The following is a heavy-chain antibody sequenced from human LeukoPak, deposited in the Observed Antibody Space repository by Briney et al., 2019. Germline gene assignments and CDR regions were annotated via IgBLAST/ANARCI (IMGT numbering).Heavy chain of an antibody. D-gene: IGHD5-18*01. CDR3: AKDHGYTYGPYYFDY. CDR1: GFTFSSYG. Sequence: GGSLRLSCAASGFTFSSYGMHWVRQAPGNGLEWVTFIRYDGSNKHYADSVKGRFTISRENSNNTLYLQMNSLRVEDTAVYYCAKDHGYTYGPYYFDYWGQGMLVTVSS. J-gene: IGHJ4*02. CDR2: IRYDGSNK. V-gene: IGHV3-30*02.